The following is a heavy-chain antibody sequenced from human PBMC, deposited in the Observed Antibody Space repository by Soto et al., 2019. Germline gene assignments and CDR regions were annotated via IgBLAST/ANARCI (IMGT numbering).Heavy chain of an antibody. J-gene: IGHJ4*02. CDR2: ISHDGNNT. V-gene: IGHV3-30-3*02. D-gene: IGHD3-22*01. Sequence: GGSLRLSCAASGFTFSSYAMYWVRQAPGKGLEWMAFISHDGNNTYYADSVKGRFSISRDNSKNTLYLQMNSLRTEDTAMYYCAKSEDDSSAYVGYFDYWGQGTMVTVSS. CDR1: GFTFSSYA. CDR3: AKSEDDSSAYVGYFDY.